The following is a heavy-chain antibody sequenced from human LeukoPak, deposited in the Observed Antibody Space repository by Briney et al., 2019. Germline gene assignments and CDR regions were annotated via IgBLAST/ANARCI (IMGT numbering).Heavy chain of an antibody. Sequence: GGSLRLSCAASGFTFSNYEMIWVRQAPGKGLEWVSYISSSARTIYYADSVKGRFTISRDNARNSLFLQMNSLRAEDTAVYYCARAGDLVVVPHFDYWGQGTLVTVSS. V-gene: IGHV3-48*03. CDR3: ARAGDLVVVPHFDY. CDR2: ISSSARTI. D-gene: IGHD3-16*01. CDR1: GFTFSNYE. J-gene: IGHJ4*02.